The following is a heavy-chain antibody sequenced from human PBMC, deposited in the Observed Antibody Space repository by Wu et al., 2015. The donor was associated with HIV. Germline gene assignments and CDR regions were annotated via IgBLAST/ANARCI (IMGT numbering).Heavy chain of an antibody. D-gene: IGHD5-12*01. J-gene: IGHJ4*02. CDR2: ISPNSGGT. Sequence: QVQLVQSGAEVKKPGASVKVSCKASGYTFTGYYMHWVRQAPGQGLEWMGWISPNSGGTKYAQNFQGRVTLTRDTSISTAYMELSRLRSDDTAIYYCARDLIGDYDSVVFFAYWGQGTLVTVSS. V-gene: IGHV1-2*02. CDR1: GYTFTGYY. CDR3: ARDLIGDYDSVVFFAY.